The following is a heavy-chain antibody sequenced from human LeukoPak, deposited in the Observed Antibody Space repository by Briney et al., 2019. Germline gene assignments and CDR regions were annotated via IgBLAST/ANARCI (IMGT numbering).Heavy chain of an antibody. J-gene: IGHJ3*02. Sequence: ASVKVSCKASGYTFTSYGISWVRQAPGQGLEWMGWISAYNGNTNYAQKLQGRVTMTTDTSTSTAYMELRSLRSDNTAVYYCARVRGSSWYSAFDIWGQGTMVTVSS. D-gene: IGHD6-13*01. CDR2: ISAYNGNT. CDR3: ARVRGSSWYSAFDI. V-gene: IGHV1-18*01. CDR1: GYTFTSYG.